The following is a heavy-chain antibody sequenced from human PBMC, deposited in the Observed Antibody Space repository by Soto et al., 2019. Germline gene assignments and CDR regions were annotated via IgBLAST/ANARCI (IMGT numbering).Heavy chain of an antibody. V-gene: IGHV4-39*01. CDR1: GGSISSSSYY. CDR3: ARRIQLLNGNWFDP. D-gene: IGHD5-18*01. Sequence: QLQLQESGPGLVKPSETLSLTCTVSGGSISSSSYYWGWIRQPPGKGLEWIGSIYYSGSTYYNPSHKSRVTIAVDTSKNQFSLKLSSVTAADTAVYYCARRIQLLNGNWFDPWGQGTLVTVSS. CDR2: IYYSGST. J-gene: IGHJ5*02.